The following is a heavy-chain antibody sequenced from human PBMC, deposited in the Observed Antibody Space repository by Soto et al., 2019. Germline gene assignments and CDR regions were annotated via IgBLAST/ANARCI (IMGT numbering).Heavy chain of an antibody. V-gene: IGHV3-30-3*01. Sequence: QVQLVESGGGVVQPGRSLRLSCAASGFTFSSYAMHWVRQAPGKGLEWVAVISYDGSNKYYADSVKGRFTISRDNSKNTLYLQMNSLRAEDTAFYYCARETGYTTTWTNWFDPWGQGTLVTVSS. J-gene: IGHJ5*02. CDR3: ARETGYTTTWTNWFDP. CDR2: ISYDGSNK. CDR1: GFTFSSYA. D-gene: IGHD6-13*01.